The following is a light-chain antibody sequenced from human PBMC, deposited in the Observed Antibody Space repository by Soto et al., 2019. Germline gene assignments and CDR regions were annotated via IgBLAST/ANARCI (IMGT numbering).Light chain of an antibody. CDR3: QSYDSSLSGHVV. J-gene: IGLJ2*01. V-gene: IGLV1-40*01. CDR1: SSDIGGGYD. CDR2: GDT. Sequence: QSVLTQPPSVSGAPGQRVTISCTGSSSDIGGGYDVHWYQHLPGSVPKLLIYGDTNRPSGVPDRFSGSKSGTSASLAITGLQAEDEADYYCQSYDSSLSGHVVFGGGTKPPS.